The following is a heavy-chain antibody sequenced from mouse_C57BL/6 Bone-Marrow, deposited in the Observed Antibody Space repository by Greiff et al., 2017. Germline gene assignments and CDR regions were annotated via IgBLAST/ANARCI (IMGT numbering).Heavy chain of an antibody. J-gene: IGHJ2*01. CDR3: ALHDYDDYFDY. CDR1: GYTFTSYW. CDR2: IDPSDSYT. Sequence: QVQLLQPGAELVMPGASVKLSCKASGYTFTSYWMHWVKQTPGQGLEWIGEIDPSDSYTNYPQKFKGKSTLTVDKSSNTAYMHLSSLTSEESAVDCCALHDYDDYFDYWGQGTTLTVSS. D-gene: IGHD2-4*01. V-gene: IGHV1-69*01.